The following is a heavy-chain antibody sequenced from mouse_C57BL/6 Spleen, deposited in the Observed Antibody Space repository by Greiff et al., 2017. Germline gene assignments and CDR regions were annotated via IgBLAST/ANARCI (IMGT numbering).Heavy chain of an antibody. CDR2: IDPNSGGT. J-gene: IGHJ4*01. Sequence: QVQLQQPGAGLVKPGASVKLSCKASGYTFTSYWMHWVKQRPGRGLEWIGRIDPNSGGTKYNEKFKSKATLTVDKPSSTAYMQLSRLTSEDSAVYYCARGDGNYVYAMDYWGQGTSVTVSS. CDR3: ARGDGNYVYAMDY. V-gene: IGHV1-72*01. CDR1: GYTFTSYW. D-gene: IGHD2-1*01.